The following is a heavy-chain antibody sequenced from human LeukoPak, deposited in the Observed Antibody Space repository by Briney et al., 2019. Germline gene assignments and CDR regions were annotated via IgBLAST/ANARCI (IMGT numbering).Heavy chain of an antibody. Sequence: ASVKVSCKASGFTFTSYNLNWVRQATGQGLEWMGWMNPNTGNTGYAQKFQGRVTMTRDTSITTAYMELSSLESEDTAVYYCARRSEFGVLYYMDIWGKGTTVTVSS. D-gene: IGHD3-16*01. CDR3: ARRSEFGVLYYMDI. CDR2: MNPNTGNT. CDR1: GFTFTSYN. V-gene: IGHV1-8*01. J-gene: IGHJ6*03.